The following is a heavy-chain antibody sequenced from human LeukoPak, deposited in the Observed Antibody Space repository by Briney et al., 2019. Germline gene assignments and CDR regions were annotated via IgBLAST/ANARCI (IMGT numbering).Heavy chain of an antibody. J-gene: IGHJ3*02. CDR1: GFIFGGYT. V-gene: IGHV3-48*01. Sequence: GGSLRLSCAGSGFIFGGYTMNWVRQAPGKGLEWLSYISPSGENRLYADSVKGRFSISRDNAENSVYLQMDSLRAEDTAVYYCASRRSGWPNDAFDIWGQGTMVTVTS. CDR3: ASRRSGWPNDAFDI. CDR2: ISPSGENR. D-gene: IGHD6-19*01.